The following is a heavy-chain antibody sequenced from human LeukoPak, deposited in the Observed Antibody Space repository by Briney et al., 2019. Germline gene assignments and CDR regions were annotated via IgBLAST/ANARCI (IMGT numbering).Heavy chain of an antibody. D-gene: IGHD2-2*01. Sequence: GGSLRLSCAASGFTFSSYDMSWVRQAPGKGLEWVSSITLSGGSTFYADSVMGRFTISRDNSQNTLYQQMNSLSAEDTAVYYCAKRGNPAEGHHYLDVWGKGTTVSVSS. CDR2: ITLSGGST. J-gene: IGHJ6*03. V-gene: IGHV3-23*01. CDR1: GFTFSSYD. CDR3: AKRGNPAEGHHYLDV.